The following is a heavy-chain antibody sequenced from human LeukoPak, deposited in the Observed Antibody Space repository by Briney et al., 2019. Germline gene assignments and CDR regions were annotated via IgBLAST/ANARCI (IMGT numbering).Heavy chain of an antibody. CDR2: IYYGGSP. V-gene: IGHV4-39*01. CDR1: GGSISTTTNF. Sequence: PSETLSLTCNVSGGSISTTTNFWGWAWIRQRPTKGLERIGSIYYGGSPYYTSSLESQITISVDTSKNQFSLKLASLTAADTAVYYCARRPIVGSTGFYFDPWGPGTLVTVSS. CDR3: ARRPIVGSTGFYFDP. D-gene: IGHD1-26*01. J-gene: IGHJ5*02.